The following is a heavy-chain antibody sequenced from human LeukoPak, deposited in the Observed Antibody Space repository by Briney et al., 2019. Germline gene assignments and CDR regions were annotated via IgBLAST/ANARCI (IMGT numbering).Heavy chain of an antibody. V-gene: IGHV3-21*01. D-gene: IGHD6-13*01. CDR1: GFTFSSYS. CDR2: IPTSSSYI. CDR3: ARVIAAAGRRGAFDI. Sequence: GGSLRLSCAASGFTFSSYSMDWVRQAPGKGLEWLSSIPTSSSYIYYADSVKGRFTISRDNAKNSLYLQMNSLRAEDTAVYYCARVIAAAGRRGAFDIWGQGTMVTVSS. J-gene: IGHJ3*02.